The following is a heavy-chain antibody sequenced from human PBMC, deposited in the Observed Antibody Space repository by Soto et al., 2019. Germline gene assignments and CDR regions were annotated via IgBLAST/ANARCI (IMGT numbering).Heavy chain of an antibody. D-gene: IGHD3-16*01. CDR2: ISPNEHNE. CDR1: GFSFSIYA. J-gene: IGHJ4*02. V-gene: IGHV3-30-3*01. CDR3: ASGAAFYYDTSRY. Sequence: SLRLSCVAPGFSFSIYALHWVRQAPGKGLEWVAVISPNEHNEFYADSVKGRSTIFRDTSKSTLYMQMTSLRREDTAVYYCASGAAFYYDTSRYWGQGTLVTVSS.